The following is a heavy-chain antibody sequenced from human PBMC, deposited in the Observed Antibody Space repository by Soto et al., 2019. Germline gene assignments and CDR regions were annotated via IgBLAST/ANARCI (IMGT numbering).Heavy chain of an antibody. CDR2: ISAYNGNT. CDR1: GYTFTSYG. Sequence: ASVKVSCKASGYTFTSYGISWVRQAPGQGLEWMGWISAYNGNTNYAQKLQGRVTMTTDTSTSTAYMELRSLRSDATAVYYGARDLAAAGTTFFDYWGQGALGTVAS. J-gene: IGHJ4*02. D-gene: IGHD6-13*01. V-gene: IGHV1-18*04. CDR3: ARDLAAAGTTFFDY.